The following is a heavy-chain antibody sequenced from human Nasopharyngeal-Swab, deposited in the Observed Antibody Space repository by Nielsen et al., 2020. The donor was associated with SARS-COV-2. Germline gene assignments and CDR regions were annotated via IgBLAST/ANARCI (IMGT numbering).Heavy chain of an antibody. Sequence: GSLRLSCAVSGGSISSSNWWSWVRQPPGKGLEGTGEIYHSGSTNYNPSLKSRVTISVDKSKNQFSLKLSSVTAADTAVYYCARRPGIAAAGTGNFDYWGQGTLVTVSS. CDR2: IYHSGST. D-gene: IGHD6-13*01. J-gene: IGHJ4*02. CDR3: ARRPGIAAAGTGNFDY. V-gene: IGHV4-4*02. CDR1: GGSISSSNW.